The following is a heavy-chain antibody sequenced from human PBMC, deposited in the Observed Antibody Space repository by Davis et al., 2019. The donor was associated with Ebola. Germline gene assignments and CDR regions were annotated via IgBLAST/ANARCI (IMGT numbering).Heavy chain of an antibody. CDR1: GYTFTNYY. CDR2: INPNDGRT. V-gene: IGHV1-46*01. CDR3: ARDLATSSGAHFFYFGMDV. Sequence: ASVKVSCKASGYTFTNYYMHWVRQAPGQGLEWMGMINPNDGRTIYAQKFQGRITLTKDRATSTVYMELRSLTSDDTAVYYCARDLATSSGAHFFYFGMDVWGEGTSVAVSS. J-gene: IGHJ6*04. D-gene: IGHD2/OR15-2a*01.